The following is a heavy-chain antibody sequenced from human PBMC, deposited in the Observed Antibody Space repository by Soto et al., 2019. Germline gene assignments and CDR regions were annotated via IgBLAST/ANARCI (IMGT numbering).Heavy chain of an antibody. J-gene: IGHJ4*02. CDR3: LVLVAARESVGY. CDR1: GFTFTRYS. CDR2: ISSTTNYI. Sequence: GGSLRLSCAASGFTFTRYSMNWVRQAPGKGLEWVSSISSTTNYIYYGDSMKGRFTISRDNSKNTLYLQMNSLRAENTAVYYCLVLVAARESVGYWGQGTLVTVSS. V-gene: IGHV3-21*01. D-gene: IGHD2-15*01.